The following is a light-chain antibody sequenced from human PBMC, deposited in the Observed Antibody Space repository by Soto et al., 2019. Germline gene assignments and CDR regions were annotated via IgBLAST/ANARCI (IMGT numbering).Light chain of an antibody. CDR1: SSDVGGYNY. J-gene: IGLJ2*01. Sequence: QSALTQPASVSGSPGQSITISCTGTSSDVGGYNYVSWYQQYPGKAPKVMIYEVTNRPSGVSNRFSGSKSGNTASLTISGLQAEDEADYYCSSNRSSNTLVFGGGTKLTVL. CDR2: EVT. CDR3: SSNRSSNTLV. V-gene: IGLV2-14*01.